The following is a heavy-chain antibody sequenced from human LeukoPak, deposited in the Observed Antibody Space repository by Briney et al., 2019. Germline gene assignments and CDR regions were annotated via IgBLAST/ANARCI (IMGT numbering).Heavy chain of an antibody. D-gene: IGHD2-2*01. CDR3: ARDRCSSTSCPGRTYGMDV. CDR1: GYTFTSYY. CDR2: INPSGGST. V-gene: IGHV1-46*01. J-gene: IGHJ6*02. Sequence: ASAKVSCKASGYTFTSYYMHWVRQAPGQGLEWMGIINPSGGSTSYAQKFQGRVTMTRDTSTSTVYMELSSLRSEDTAVYYCARDRCSSTSCPGRTYGMDVWGQGTTVTVSS.